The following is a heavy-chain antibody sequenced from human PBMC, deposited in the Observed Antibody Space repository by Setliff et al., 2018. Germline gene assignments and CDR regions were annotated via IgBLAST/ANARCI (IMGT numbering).Heavy chain of an antibody. J-gene: IGHJ4*02. V-gene: IGHV4-39*07. CDR3: ARYDSSGYSENYYFDY. D-gene: IGHD3-22*01. CDR1: GGPISTTDYY. CDR2: VYYSGNT. Sequence: SETLSLTCTVSGGPISTTDYYWGWIRQPPGKGLEWIGCVYYSGNTYYSPSLKSRVTMFVDTSKNQFSLMLYSVTAADTAIYYCARYDSSGYSENYYFDYWGQGTLVTVSS.